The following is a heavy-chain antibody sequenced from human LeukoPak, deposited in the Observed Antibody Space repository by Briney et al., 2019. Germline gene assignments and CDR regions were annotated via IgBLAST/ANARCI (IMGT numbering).Heavy chain of an antibody. Sequence: ASVKVSCKASGYTFTSYGISWVRQAPGQGLEWMGWISAYNGNTNYAQKLQGRVTMTTDTSTSTAYMELRSLRSDDTAVYYCARDQIAAGLNWSDPWGQGTLVTVSS. CDR2: ISAYNGNT. CDR3: ARDQIAAGLNWSDP. D-gene: IGHD6-13*01. CDR1: GYTFTSYG. V-gene: IGHV1-18*01. J-gene: IGHJ5*02.